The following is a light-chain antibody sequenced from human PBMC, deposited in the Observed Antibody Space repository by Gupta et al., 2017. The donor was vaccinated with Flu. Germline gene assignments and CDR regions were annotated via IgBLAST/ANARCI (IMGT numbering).Light chain of an antibody. CDR2: GAS. J-gene: IGKJ1*01. Sequence: EIVLTHSPGTLSLSPGERATLSCRASQSVSSSYLAWYQQKPDQAHRLIIDGASSRASGIPDRVSGGGGGKDFTLTSSRQEDEDSGEYYRQQYSSSLTFGQGTKVEIK. CDR1: QSVSSSY. V-gene: IGKV3-20*01. CDR3: QQYSSSLT.